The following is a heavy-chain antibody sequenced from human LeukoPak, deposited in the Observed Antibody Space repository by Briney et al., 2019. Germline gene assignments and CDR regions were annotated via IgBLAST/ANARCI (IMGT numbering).Heavy chain of an antibody. V-gene: IGHV3-23*01. J-gene: IGHJ4*02. CDR3: AKDWYGSGSHYMDS. CDR1: GFTFSSYA. Sequence: GGSLRLSCAASGFTFSSYAMSWVRQAPGKGLEWVSGISNSGDSTDYADSVEGRFTISRDNPKNTLYLQMNSLRAEDTALYYCAKDWYGSGSHYMDSGGQGTLVTVSS. D-gene: IGHD3-10*01. CDR2: ISNSGDST.